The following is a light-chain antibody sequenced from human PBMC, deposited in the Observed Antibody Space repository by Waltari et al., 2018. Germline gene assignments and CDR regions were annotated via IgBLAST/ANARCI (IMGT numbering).Light chain of an antibody. V-gene: IGLV1-44*01. J-gene: IGLJ3*02. CDR3: AAWDDSLNAWV. Sequence: QSVLTQPPSASGDPGQSVTISCSGSTSNIGSSTVNWYQQLPGTAPKLLISINNEPPSGVPDRFSGSTSGTSASLAISGLQSEDEADYYCAAWDDSLNAWVFGGGTKLTVL. CDR2: INN. CDR1: TSNIGSST.